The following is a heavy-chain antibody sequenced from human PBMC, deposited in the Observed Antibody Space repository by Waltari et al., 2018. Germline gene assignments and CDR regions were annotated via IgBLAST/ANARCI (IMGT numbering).Heavy chain of an antibody. V-gene: IGHV1-69*08. J-gene: IGHJ4*02. Sequence: QVQLVQSGAEVKKPGSSVKVSCKASGGTFSSYAISWVRQAPGQGLEWMGRSVPSLGTPHSAQKFQGSVTITADKSPSTAYMELSSLGADDPAVYYCARDEGGSGGFPGIAAATFDYWGQGTLVTVSS. CDR3: ARDEGGSGGFPGIAAATFDY. CDR1: GGTFSSYA. D-gene: IGHD6-13*01. CDR2: SVPSLGTP.